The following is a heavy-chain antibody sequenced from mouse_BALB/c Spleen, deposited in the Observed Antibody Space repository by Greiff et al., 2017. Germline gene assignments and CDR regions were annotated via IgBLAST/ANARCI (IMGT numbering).Heavy chain of an antibody. V-gene: IGHV2-9-2*01. CDR3: VRDREFGAMDY. J-gene: IGHJ4*01. CDR1: GFSLTSYD. Sequence: QVQLKESGPGLVAPSQSLSFTCTVSGFSLTSYDISWIRQPPGKGLEWLGVIWTGGGTNYNSAFMSRLSISKDNSKSQVFLKMNSLQTDDTAIYYCVRDREFGAMDYWGQGTSGTVSS. D-gene: IGHD3-1*01. CDR2: IWTGGGT.